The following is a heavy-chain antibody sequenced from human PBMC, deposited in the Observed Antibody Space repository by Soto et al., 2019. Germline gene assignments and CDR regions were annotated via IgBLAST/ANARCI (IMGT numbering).Heavy chain of an antibody. CDR1: GGTFSSYA. V-gene: IGHV1-69*12. J-gene: IGHJ6*02. D-gene: IGHD6-13*01. CDR2: IIPIFGTA. CDR3: ARDWGYSSSWYYYYGMDV. Sequence: QVQLVQSGAEVKKPGSSVMVSCKASGGTFSSYAISWVRQAPGQGLEWMGGIIPIFGTANYAQKFQGRVTITADESTSTAYMELSSLRSEDTAVYYCARDWGYSSSWYYYYGMDVWGQGTTVTVSS.